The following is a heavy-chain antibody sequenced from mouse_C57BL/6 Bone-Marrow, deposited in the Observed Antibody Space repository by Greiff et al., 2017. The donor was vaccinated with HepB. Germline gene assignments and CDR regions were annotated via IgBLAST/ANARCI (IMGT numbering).Heavy chain of an antibody. D-gene: IGHD1-1*01. J-gene: IGHJ1*03. V-gene: IGHV2-4*01. CDR1: GFSLTSYG. CDR3: AKNRYGGGYFDV. CDR2: IWSGGST. Sequence: VKLQESGPGLVQPSQSLSITCTVSGFSLTSYGVHWVRQPPGKGLEWLGVIWSGGSTDYNAAFISRLSISKDNSKSQVFFKINKLQAADTAIYYCAKNRYGGGYFDVWGTGTTVTVSS.